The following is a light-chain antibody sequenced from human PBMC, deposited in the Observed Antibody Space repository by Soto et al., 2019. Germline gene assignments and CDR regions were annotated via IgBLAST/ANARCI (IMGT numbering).Light chain of an antibody. CDR1: SGQTTYA. J-gene: IGLJ3*02. V-gene: IGLV4-69*02. Sequence: QSVLSQSPSASASLGASVKLTCTLTSGQTTYAIAWHQQQPQKGPRFLMKIKSDGSYIKGDGIPDRFSGSSSGAERSLTISSLQPEDEADYYCQTWGYDIRVFGGGTKVTVL. CDR2: IKSDGSY. CDR3: QTWGYDIRV.